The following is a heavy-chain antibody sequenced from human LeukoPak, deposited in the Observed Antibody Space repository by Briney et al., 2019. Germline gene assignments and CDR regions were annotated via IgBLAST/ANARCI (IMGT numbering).Heavy chain of an antibody. D-gene: IGHD1-26*01. CDR2: IYYSGST. CDR1: GGSMSSGGYY. J-gene: IGHJ6*03. CDR3: ARELIVPDGGGYYYYYMDV. Sequence: SETLSLTCTVSGGSMSSGGYYWSWIRQHPGKGLEWLGYIYYSGSTYYNPSLKSRVTISVDTSKNQFSLKLSSVTAADTAVYYCARELIVPDGGGYYYYYMDVWGQGTTVTVSS. V-gene: IGHV4-31*03.